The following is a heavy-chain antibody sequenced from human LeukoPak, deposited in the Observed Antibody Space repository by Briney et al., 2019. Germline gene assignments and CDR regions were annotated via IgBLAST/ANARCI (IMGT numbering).Heavy chain of an antibody. Sequence: GGSLRLPCAASGFTFSDYYMSWVRQAQGKGLEGVSYISSSGSTRYYADSVKGRFTISRENDKKSLYLQMNSRRAADTAVYYCARCDIFTGYFDYWGQGPLVTVSS. J-gene: IGHJ4*02. CDR1: GFTFSDYY. D-gene: IGHD3-9*01. CDR2: ISSSGSTR. V-gene: IGHV3-11*01. CDR3: ARCDIFTGYFDY.